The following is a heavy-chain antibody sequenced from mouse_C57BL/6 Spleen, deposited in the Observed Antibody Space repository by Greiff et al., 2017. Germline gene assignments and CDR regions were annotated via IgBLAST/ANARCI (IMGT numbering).Heavy chain of an antibody. Sequence: QVQLQQPGTELVKPGASVKLSCKASGYTFTSYWMPWVKQRPGQGLEWIGNINPRNGGTNYNEKFKSKATLTVDKSSSTAYMQLSSLTSEDSAVYYCARGGDGYYRYFDVWGTGTTVTVSS. CDR2: INPRNGGT. J-gene: IGHJ1*03. D-gene: IGHD2-3*01. V-gene: IGHV1-53*01. CDR1: GYTFTSYW. CDR3: ARGGDGYYRYFDV.